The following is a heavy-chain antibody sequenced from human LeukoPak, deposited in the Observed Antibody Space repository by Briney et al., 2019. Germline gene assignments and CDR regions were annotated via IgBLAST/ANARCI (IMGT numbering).Heavy chain of an antibody. CDR1: GGSISSSSYY. V-gene: IGHV4-39*01. CDR2: IYYSGST. J-gene: IGHJ4*02. D-gene: IGHD2-21*02. CDR3: ARRTARSTGRYFDY. Sequence: SETLSLTCTVSGGSISSSSYYWGWIRQPPGKGLEWIGSIYYSGSTYYNPSLKSRVTISVDTSKNQFSLKLSSVTAADTAVYYCARRTARSTGRYFDYWGQGTLVTVSS.